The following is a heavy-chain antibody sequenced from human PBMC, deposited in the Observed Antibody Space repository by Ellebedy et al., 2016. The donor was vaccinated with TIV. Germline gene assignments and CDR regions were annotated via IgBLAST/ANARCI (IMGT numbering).Heavy chain of an antibody. J-gene: IGHJ3*02. CDR3: ASKLADALDI. CDR2: INTNTGNP. Sequence: AASVKVSCKASGYTFTSYGMNWVRQAPGQGLEWMGWINTNTGNPTYAQGFTGRFVFSLDTSVSTAYLQISSLKAEDTAVYYCASKLADALDIWGQGTMVTVSS. CDR1: GYTFTSYG. D-gene: IGHD6-6*01. V-gene: IGHV7-4-1*02.